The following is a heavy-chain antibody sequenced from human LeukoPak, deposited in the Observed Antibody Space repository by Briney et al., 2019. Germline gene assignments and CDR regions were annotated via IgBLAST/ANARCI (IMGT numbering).Heavy chain of an antibody. D-gene: IGHD6-19*01. CDR2: INHSGST. Sequence: SETLSLTCAVYGGSFSGYYWSWIRQPPGKGLEWIGEINHSGSTNHNPSLKSRVTISVDTSKNQFSLKLSSVTAADTAVYYCARRIAVAQFDYWGQGTLVTVSS. CDR3: ARRIAVAQFDY. J-gene: IGHJ4*02. V-gene: IGHV4-34*01. CDR1: GGSFSGYY.